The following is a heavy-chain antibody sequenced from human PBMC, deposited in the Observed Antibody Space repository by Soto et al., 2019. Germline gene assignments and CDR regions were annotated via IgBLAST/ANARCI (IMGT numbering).Heavy chain of an antibody. Sequence: PSETLSLTCTVSGGSISSGGYYWSWIRQHPGKGLEWIGYIYYSGSTYYNPSLKSRVTISVDTSKNRFSLKLSSVTAADTAVYYCARVHPREDSSYFWAPYYFDYWGQGTLVTVSS. J-gene: IGHJ4*02. CDR2: IYYSGST. D-gene: IGHD6-6*01. CDR1: GGSISSGGYY. V-gene: IGHV4-31*03. CDR3: ARVHPREDSSYFWAPYYFDY.